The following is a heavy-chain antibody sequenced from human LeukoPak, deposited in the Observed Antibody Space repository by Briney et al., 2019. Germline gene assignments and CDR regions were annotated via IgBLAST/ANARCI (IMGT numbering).Heavy chain of an antibody. D-gene: IGHD6-13*01. Sequence: ASVNVSRKPSVYTFTSYGISWVRQAPGQGLEWMGWISAYNGNTNYAQKLQGRVTMTTDTSTSPAYMELRSLRSDDAAVYYCARDRIAAAGTRLNYWGQGTLVTVSS. CDR1: VYTFTSYG. CDR3: ARDRIAAAGTRLNY. CDR2: ISAYNGNT. V-gene: IGHV1-18*01. J-gene: IGHJ4*02.